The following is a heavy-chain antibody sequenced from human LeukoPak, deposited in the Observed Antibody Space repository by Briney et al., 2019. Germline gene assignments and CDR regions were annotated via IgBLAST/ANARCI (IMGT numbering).Heavy chain of an antibody. CDR3: ARLCTSCLTDLVY. J-gene: IGHJ4*02. Sequence: SETLSLTCTVSRYSIRSDYWGWIRQPPGKGLEWIGSGHHSGSTYYNPSLKSRITTSVDASKNQFSLKLSSVTAADTAVYYCARLCTSCLTDLVYWGQGTLVTVSS. CDR1: RYSIRSDY. D-gene: IGHD2-2*01. V-gene: IGHV4-38-2*02. CDR2: GHHSGST.